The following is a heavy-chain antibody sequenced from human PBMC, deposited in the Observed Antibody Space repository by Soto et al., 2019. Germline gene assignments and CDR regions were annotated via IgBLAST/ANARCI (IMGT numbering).Heavy chain of an antibody. CDR2: IYYSGST. CDR3: ARQRDSGWYPDAFDI. V-gene: IGHV4-39*01. Sequence: SETLSLTCTVSGGSISSSSYYWGWIRQPPGKGLEWIGSIYYSGSTYYNPSLKSRVTISVDTSKNQFSLKLSSVTAADTAVYYCARQRDSGWYPDAFDIWGQGTMVTVSS. D-gene: IGHD6-19*01. CDR1: GGSISSSSYY. J-gene: IGHJ3*02.